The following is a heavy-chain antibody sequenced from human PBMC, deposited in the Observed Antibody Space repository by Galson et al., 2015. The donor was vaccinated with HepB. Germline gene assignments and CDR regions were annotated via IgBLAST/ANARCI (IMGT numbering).Heavy chain of an antibody. CDR1: GGSISSYY. V-gene: IGHV4-59*01. CDR3: ARYSGEYYDFSENWFDP. J-gene: IGHJ5*02. CDR2: IYYSGST. D-gene: IGHD3-3*01. Sequence: TLSLTCTVSGGSISSYYWSWIRQPPGKGLEWIGYIYYSGSTNYNPSLKSRVTISVDTSKNQFSLKLSSVTAADTAVYYCARYSGEYYDFSENWFDPWGQGTLVTVSS.